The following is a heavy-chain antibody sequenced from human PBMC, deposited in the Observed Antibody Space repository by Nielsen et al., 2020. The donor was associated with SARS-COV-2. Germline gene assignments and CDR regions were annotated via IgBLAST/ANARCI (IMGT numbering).Heavy chain of an antibody. D-gene: IGHD3-10*01. CDR3: ARAYYGSGIHAFDYYGMDV. V-gene: IGHV3-11*05. J-gene: IGHJ6*02. Sequence: GGSLRLSCAASGFTFSDYYMSWIRQAPGKGLEWVSYISSSSSYTNYADSVKGRFTISRDNAKNSLYLQMNSLRAEDTAVYYCARAYYGSGIHAFDYYGMDVWGQGTTVTVSS. CDR2: ISSSSSYT. CDR1: GFTFSDYY.